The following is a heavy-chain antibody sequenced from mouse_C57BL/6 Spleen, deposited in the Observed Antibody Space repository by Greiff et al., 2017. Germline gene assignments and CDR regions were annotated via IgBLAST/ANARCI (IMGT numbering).Heavy chain of an antibody. J-gene: IGHJ2*01. Sequence: EVQLKESGPELVKPGASVKIPCKASGYTFTDYNMDWVKQSHGKSLEWIGDINPNNGGTIYNQKFKGKATLTVDKSSSTAYMELRSLTSEDTAVYYCARRITTVVATNYFDYWGQGTTLTVSS. CDR3: ARRITTVVATNYFDY. D-gene: IGHD1-1*01. V-gene: IGHV1-18*01. CDR2: INPNNGGT. CDR1: GYTFTDYN.